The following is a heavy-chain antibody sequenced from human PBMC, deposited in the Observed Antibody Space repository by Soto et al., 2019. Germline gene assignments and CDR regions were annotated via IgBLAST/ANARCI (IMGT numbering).Heavy chain of an antibody. CDR1: GYSFAGYW. V-gene: IGHV5-10-1*01. D-gene: IGHD3-22*01. Sequence: GESLKISWKGSGYSFAGYWISWVRQKPGKGLEWMGRIDPSDSQTYYSPSFRGHVTISVTKSITTVFLQWSSLRASDTAMNYYARQIYDSDTGPNFQYYFDSWGQGTPVTVSS. CDR3: ARQIYDSDTGPNFQYYFDS. J-gene: IGHJ4*02. CDR2: IDPSDSQT.